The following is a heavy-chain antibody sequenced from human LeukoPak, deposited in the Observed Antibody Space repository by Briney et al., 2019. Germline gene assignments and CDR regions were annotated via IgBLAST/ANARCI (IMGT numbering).Heavy chain of an antibody. D-gene: IGHD2-2*01. CDR3: ASSYCSSTSCYGMDV. CDR1: GFTFSSYG. Sequence: GGSLRLSCAASGFTFSSYGMHWVRQAPGKGLEWVAFIRYDGSDKYYADSVKGRFTISRDNSKNTLYLQMNSLRAEDTAVYYCASSYCSSTSCYGMDVWGKGTTDTVSS. CDR2: IRYDGSDK. J-gene: IGHJ6*04. V-gene: IGHV3-30*02.